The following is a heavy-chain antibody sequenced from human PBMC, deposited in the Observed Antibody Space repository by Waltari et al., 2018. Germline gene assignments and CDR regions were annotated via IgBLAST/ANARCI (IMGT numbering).Heavy chain of an antibody. CDR3: ARGGPKVRGAIEGYFDY. CDR2: INHSGST. CDR1: GWSFIGYY. J-gene: IGHJ4*02. Sequence: QVQLQQWGAGLLKPSETLSLTCAVYGWSFIGYYWRWIRHPPGKGLEWIGEINHSGSTNYNPSLKRRVTISVDTSKNQFSLKLSSVTAADTAVYYCARGGPKVRGAIEGYFDYWGQGTLVTVSS. V-gene: IGHV4-34*01. D-gene: IGHD3-10*01.